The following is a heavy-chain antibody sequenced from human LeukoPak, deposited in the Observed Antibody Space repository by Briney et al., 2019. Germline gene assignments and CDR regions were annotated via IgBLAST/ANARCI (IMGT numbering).Heavy chain of an antibody. D-gene: IGHD2-2*01. J-gene: IGHJ3*02. CDR1: GFTFSPYS. V-gene: IGHV3-21*01. CDR3: ARGHGVVSASDDAFDI. CDR2: ISGTGSYI. Sequence: GGCLRLSCAASGFTFSPYSMNWVRQAPGKGLEWVSSISGTGSYIYYADSMKGRFTISRDNAKNSLYLQMNSLRAEDTAVYYWARGHGVVSASDDAFDIWGQGTMVTVSS.